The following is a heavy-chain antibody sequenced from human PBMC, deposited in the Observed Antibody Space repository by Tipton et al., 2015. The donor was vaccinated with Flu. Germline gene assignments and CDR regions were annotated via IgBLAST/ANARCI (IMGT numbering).Heavy chain of an antibody. CDR3: ARGAGIVGATSFGVFFAYDI. J-gene: IGHJ3*02. Sequence: TLSLTCTVSGGSISSGGYYWSWIRQHPGKGLEWIGYIYYSGSTYYNPSLKSRVTISVDTSKNQFSLKLSSVTAADTAVYYCARGAGIVGATSFGVFFAYDIWGQGTMVTVSS. CDR2: IYYSGST. V-gene: IGHV4-31*03. D-gene: IGHD1-26*01. CDR1: GGSISSGGYY.